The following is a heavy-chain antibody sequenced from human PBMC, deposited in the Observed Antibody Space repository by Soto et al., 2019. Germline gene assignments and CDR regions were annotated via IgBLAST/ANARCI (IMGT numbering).Heavy chain of an antibody. CDR2: INPSGGST. D-gene: IGHD2-21*01. V-gene: IGHV1-46*01. CDR1: GYTFTSYY. J-gene: IGHJ6*02. CDR3: ARRIPFGYGMDV. Sequence: ASVKVSCKASGYTFTSYYIHWVRQAPGQGLEWMGIINPSGGSTSYAQKFQGRVTMTRDTSTSTVYMELSSLRSGDTAVYYCARRIPFGYGMDVWGQGTTVTVSS.